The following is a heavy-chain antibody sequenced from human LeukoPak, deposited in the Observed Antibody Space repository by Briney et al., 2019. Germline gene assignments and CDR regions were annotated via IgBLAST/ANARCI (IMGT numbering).Heavy chain of an antibody. CDR3: AGRYDFWSGPSDY. CDR2: IYHSGST. J-gene: IGHJ4*02. D-gene: IGHD3-3*01. Sequence: KTSETLSLTCAVYGGSFSGYYWSWIRQPPGKGLEWIGEIYHSGSTNYNPSLKSRVTISVDKSKNQFSLKLSSVTAADTAVYYCAGRYDFWSGPSDYWGQGTLVTVSS. V-gene: IGHV4-34*01. CDR1: GGSFSGYY.